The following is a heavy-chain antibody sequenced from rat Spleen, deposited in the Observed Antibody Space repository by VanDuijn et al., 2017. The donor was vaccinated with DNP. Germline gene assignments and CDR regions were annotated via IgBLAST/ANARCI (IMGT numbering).Heavy chain of an antibody. J-gene: IGHJ3*01. CDR3: VSGGPGINQGNWFAY. D-gene: IGHD1-4*01. Sequence: EVQLVETGGGLVQPGKSLKLSCVASGFTFSSYWMYWIRQAPKKGLEWVATIIYDGSRTYYRDSVKGRFTISRDNAQSTLYLQMNNLRSEDTAMYYCVSGGPGINQGNWFAYWGQGTLVTVSS. V-gene: IGHV5-58*01. CDR2: IIYDGSRT. CDR1: GFTFSSYW.